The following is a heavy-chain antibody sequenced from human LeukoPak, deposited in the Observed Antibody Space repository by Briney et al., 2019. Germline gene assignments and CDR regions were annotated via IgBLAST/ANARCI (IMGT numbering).Heavy chain of an antibody. Sequence: GSLRLSCAASGFIFSNASMTWVRQAPGKGLEWVGRIISKTDAGTIDYAAPVKGRFTISRDDSKDTLYLQMNSLKTEDTAVYYCTTDLLGFCSSTGCYDNWLDPWGQGTLVTVSS. CDR2: IISKTDAGTI. CDR3: TTDLLGFCSSTGCYDNWLDP. V-gene: IGHV3-15*01. D-gene: IGHD2-2*01. CDR1: GFIFSNAS. J-gene: IGHJ5*02.